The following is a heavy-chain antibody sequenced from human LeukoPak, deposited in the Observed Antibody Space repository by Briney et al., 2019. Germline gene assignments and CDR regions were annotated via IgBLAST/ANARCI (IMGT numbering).Heavy chain of an antibody. CDR2: ISAYNGNT. D-gene: IGHD1-7*01. V-gene: IGHV1-18*01. CDR1: GYTFTSYG. J-gene: IGHJ3*02. Sequence: ASVRVSCKASGYTFTSYGISWVRQAPGQGLEWMGWISAYNGNTNYAQKLQGRVTMTTDTSTSTAYMELRSLRSDDTAVYYCARDRPITGTAHDAFDIWGQGTMVTVSS. CDR3: ARDRPITGTAHDAFDI.